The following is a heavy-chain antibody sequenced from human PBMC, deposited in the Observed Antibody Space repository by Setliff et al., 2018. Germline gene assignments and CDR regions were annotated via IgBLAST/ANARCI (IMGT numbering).Heavy chain of an antibody. V-gene: IGHV1-18*01. J-gene: IGHJ4*02. CDR2: ISAYNGNT. CDR1: GYTFTSYG. CDR3: ARDRDSSGYPYYFDY. D-gene: IGHD3-22*01. Sequence: ASVKVSCKASGYTFTSYGISWVRQAPGQGLEWMGWISAYNGNTNYAQKLQGRVAMTRDTSISTAYMDLSRLRSDDTAVYYCARDRDSSGYPYYFDYWGQGTLVTVPQ.